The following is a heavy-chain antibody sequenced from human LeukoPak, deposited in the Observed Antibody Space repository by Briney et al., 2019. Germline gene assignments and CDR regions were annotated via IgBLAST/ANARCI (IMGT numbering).Heavy chain of an antibody. D-gene: IGHD1-7*01. CDR2: ISGSGGST. CDR1: GFTFSSYA. V-gene: IGHV3-23*01. CDR3: AKDYSWNYVVHY. Sequence: GGSLRLSCAAPGFTFSSYAMSWVRQAPGKGLEWVSAISGSGGSTYYADSVKGRFTISRDNSKNTLYLQMNSLRAEDTAVYYCAKDYSWNYVVHYWGQGTLVTVSS. J-gene: IGHJ4*02.